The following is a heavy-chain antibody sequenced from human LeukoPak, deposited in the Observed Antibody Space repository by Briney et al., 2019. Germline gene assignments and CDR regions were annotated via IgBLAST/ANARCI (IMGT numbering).Heavy chain of an antibody. CDR3: ARDLWFGEWWESPMVY. Sequence: ASVKVSCKASGYTFTSYAMHWVRQAPGQRLEWMGWINAGNGNTKYSQKFQGRVTITRDTSASTAYMELSSLRSGDTAVYYCARDLWFGEWWESPMVYWGQGTLVTVSS. CDR1: GYTFTSYA. V-gene: IGHV1-3*01. D-gene: IGHD3-10*01. J-gene: IGHJ4*02. CDR2: INAGNGNT.